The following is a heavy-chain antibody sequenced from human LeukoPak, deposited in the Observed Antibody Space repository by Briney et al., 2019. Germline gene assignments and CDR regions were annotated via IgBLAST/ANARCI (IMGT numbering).Heavy chain of an antibody. V-gene: IGHV5-51*01. CDR1: GYSFTSYW. Sequence: GESLKISCKGSGYSFTSYWIGWVRQMPGKGLEWMRIIYPVDSDTRYSPSFQGQVTISADKSISTAYLQWSSLKASDTAMYYCALSLGSYGSGSYNHYYYMDVWGKGTTVTVSS. CDR2: IYPVDSDT. D-gene: IGHD3-10*01. J-gene: IGHJ6*03. CDR3: ALSLGSYGSGSYNHYYYMDV.